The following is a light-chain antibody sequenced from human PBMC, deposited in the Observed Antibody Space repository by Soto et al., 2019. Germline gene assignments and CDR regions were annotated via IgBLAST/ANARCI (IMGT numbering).Light chain of an antibody. V-gene: IGKV3-11*01. J-gene: IGKJ4*01. CDR2: GAS. Sequence: EIELTQSPGTLSPSLGDRVTISCRASQSVSNNYFAWYQQKPGQAPRLLIYGASNRATGIPARFSGSGSGTDFTLTISSLEPEDFAVYYCQQRSNWPLSFGGGTKVDIK. CDR3: QQRSNWPLS. CDR1: QSVSNNY.